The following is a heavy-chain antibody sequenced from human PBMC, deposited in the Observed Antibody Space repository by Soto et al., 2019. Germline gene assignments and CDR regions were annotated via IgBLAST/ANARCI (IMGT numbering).Heavy chain of an antibody. Sequence: QLQLQESGSGLVKPSQTLSLTCAVSSGSISSGGYSWSWIRQPPGKGLEWIGYIYHSGSTYYNPSLKSRVTISVDRSKNQFSLKLSSVTAADTAVYYCARASTVTTFGWYFDLWGRGTLVTVSS. D-gene: IGHD4-17*01. CDR3: ARASTVTTFGWYFDL. CDR1: SGSISSGGYS. J-gene: IGHJ2*01. V-gene: IGHV4-30-2*01. CDR2: IYHSGST.